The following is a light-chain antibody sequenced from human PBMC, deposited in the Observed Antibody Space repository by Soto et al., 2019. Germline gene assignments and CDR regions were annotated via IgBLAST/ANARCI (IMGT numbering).Light chain of an antibody. CDR2: DVS. CDR1: SSDVGGYKY. CDR3: CSDAGSYTWV. Sequence: QSALTQPRSVSGSPGQSVTISCTGTSSDVGGYKYVSWYQHHPGKAPKLMIYDVSKRPSGVPDRFSGSKSGNTASLTTSGLQAEDDADYYCCSDAGSYTWVFGGGTKLTVL. V-gene: IGLV2-11*01. J-gene: IGLJ3*02.